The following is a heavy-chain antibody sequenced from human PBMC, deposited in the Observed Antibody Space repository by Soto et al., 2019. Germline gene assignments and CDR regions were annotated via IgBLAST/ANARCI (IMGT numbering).Heavy chain of an antibody. CDR3: ARGYCSGGSCHDAFDI. V-gene: IGHV4-59*01. CDR1: GGSIISYY. CDR2: IYYSGST. J-gene: IGHJ3*02. Sequence: SETLSLTCTVSGGSIISYYWSWIRQPPWKGLEWIGYIYYSGSTNYNPSLKSRVTISVDTSKNQFSLKLSSVTAADTAVYYCARGYCSGGSCHDAFDIWGQGTMVTVS. D-gene: IGHD2-15*01.